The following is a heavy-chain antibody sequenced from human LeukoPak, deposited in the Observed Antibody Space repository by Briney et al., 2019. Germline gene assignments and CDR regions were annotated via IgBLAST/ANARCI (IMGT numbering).Heavy chain of an antibody. V-gene: IGHV1-46*01. D-gene: IGHD6-19*01. J-gene: IGHJ4*02. CDR2: INPSGGST. CDR1: VHTFTSYY. CDR3: ARDRAVARFDY. Sequence: GPSVKVSCKASVHTFTSYYMHWVRQAPGQGLEWMGIINPSGGSTSYAQKFQGRVTMTRDTSTSTVYMELGSLRSEDTAVYYCARDRAVARFDYWGQGTLVTVSS.